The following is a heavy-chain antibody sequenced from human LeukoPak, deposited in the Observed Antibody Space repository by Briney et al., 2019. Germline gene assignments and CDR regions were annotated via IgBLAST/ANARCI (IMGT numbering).Heavy chain of an antibody. J-gene: IGHJ4*02. Sequence: ASVKVSCKACGYTFTSYGISWVRQDPGQGLEWMGWISAYNGNTNYAQKLQGRVTMTTDTSTSTAYMELRSLRSDDTAVYYCARVRDYDFWSGYSGNFDYWGQGTLVTVSS. CDR1: GYTFTSYG. CDR3: ARVRDYDFWSGYSGNFDY. CDR2: ISAYNGNT. V-gene: IGHV1-18*01. D-gene: IGHD3-3*01.